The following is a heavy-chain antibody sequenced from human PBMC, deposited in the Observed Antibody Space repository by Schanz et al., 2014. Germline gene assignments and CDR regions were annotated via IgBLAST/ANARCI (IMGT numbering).Heavy chain of an antibody. CDR2: INSDGTKR. Sequence: VQLLESGGGLVQPGGSLRLSCAASGFTLSSYGMHWVRQAPGKGLEWVAFINSDGTKRFYADSVKSRFTISRDNSRNTLYLQMNSLRAEDTAVYYCARDGYSVVVISPTESFDIWGQGTMVSV. J-gene: IGHJ3*02. CDR1: GFTLSSYG. D-gene: IGHD2-21*01. V-gene: IGHV3-33*08. CDR3: ARDGYSVVVISPTESFDI.